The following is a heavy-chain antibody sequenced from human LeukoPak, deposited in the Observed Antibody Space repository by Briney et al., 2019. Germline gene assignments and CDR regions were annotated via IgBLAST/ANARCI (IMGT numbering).Heavy chain of an antibody. Sequence: ASVKVSCKASGYTFTSYYMHWVRQAPGQGLECMGIINPSGGSTNYAQKLQGRVTMTTDTSTSTAYMELRSLRSDDTAVYYCARGAEGAAAYLSDYWGQGTLVTVSS. CDR3: ARGAEGAAAYLSDY. D-gene: IGHD6-13*01. J-gene: IGHJ4*02. CDR1: GYTFTSYY. V-gene: IGHV1-46*01. CDR2: INPSGGST.